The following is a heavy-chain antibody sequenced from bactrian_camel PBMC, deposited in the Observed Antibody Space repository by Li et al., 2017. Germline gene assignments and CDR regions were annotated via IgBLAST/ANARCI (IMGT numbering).Heavy chain of an antibody. Sequence: QLVESGGSSVQAGGSLRLSCAASGSARSRRCWAWFRQAPGKEREAVARINVDGSVTYAESVKGRFTASKDNGETTMYLQMNGLEPEDTATYFCAAGQGVGWCLNVIRVGAEADFDYWGQGTQVTVS. V-gene: IGHV3S53*01. CDR2: INVDGSV. D-gene: IGHD5*01. CDR1: GSARSRRC. CDR3: AAGQGVGWCLNVIRVGAEADFDY. J-gene: IGHJ6*01.